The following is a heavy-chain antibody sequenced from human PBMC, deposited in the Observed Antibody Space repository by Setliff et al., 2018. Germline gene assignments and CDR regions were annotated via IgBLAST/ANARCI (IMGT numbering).Heavy chain of an antibody. V-gene: IGHV4-34*01. CDR2: INQSGST. J-gene: IGHJ4*02. Sequence: SETLSLTCAVYGGSFSGNYWSWIRQPPGKGLEWIGEINQSGSTNYNPSLKSRVTISLDTSKNQFSLKLSSVTAADTAVYYCARHRFSSVIVEPDYWGQGTLVTVSS. CDR3: ARHRFSSVIVEPDY. D-gene: IGHD6-19*01. CDR1: GGSFSGNY.